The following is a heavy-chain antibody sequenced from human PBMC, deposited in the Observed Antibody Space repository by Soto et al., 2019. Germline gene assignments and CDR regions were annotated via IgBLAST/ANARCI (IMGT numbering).Heavy chain of an antibody. V-gene: IGHV3-21*01. D-gene: IGHD1-26*01. CDR2: ITSSGGYI. CDR1: GFTFRTYS. Sequence: GESLKISCATSGFTFRTYSMNWVRQAPGKGLEWVSSITSSGGYIYYADSVKGRFTISRDNAKNSLYLQMNTLRAEDTAVYYCARVDSGSNDYWGQGTLVTVSS. CDR3: ARVDSGSNDY. J-gene: IGHJ4*02.